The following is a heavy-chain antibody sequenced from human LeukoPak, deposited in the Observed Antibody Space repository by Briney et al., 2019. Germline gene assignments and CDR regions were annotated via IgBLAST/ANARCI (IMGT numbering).Heavy chain of an antibody. CDR3: ARVTWYYYGSGSKNWSDP. J-gene: IGHJ5*02. V-gene: IGHV4-34*01. D-gene: IGHD3-10*01. Sequence: PSETLSLTRTVSGGSISNYYWSWIRQPPGKGLEWIGEINHSGSTNYNPSLKSRVTISVDTSKNQFSLKLSSVTAADTAVYYCARVTWYYYGSGSKNWSDPWGQGTLVTVSS. CDR2: INHSGST. CDR1: GGSISNYY.